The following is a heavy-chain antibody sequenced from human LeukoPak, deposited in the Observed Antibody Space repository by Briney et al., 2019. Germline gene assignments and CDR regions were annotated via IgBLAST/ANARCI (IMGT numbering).Heavy chain of an antibody. CDR1: GYTFTSNY. CDR3: ARNSGWYGVS. J-gene: IGHJ4*02. V-gene: IGHV1-46*01. Sequence: GASVKVSCKAFGYTFTSNYMHWVRQAPGQGPEWMGVVSPSGGSTTYAQKFQGRVTLTRDMSTSTDYLELSSLRSEDTAVYYCARNSGWYGVSWGQGTLVTVSS. CDR2: VSPSGGST. D-gene: IGHD6-19*01.